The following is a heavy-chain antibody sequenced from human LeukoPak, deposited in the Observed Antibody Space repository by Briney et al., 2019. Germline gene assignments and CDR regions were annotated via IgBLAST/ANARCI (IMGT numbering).Heavy chain of an antibody. CDR3: AREIVGATCFDY. CDR1: GYTFTSYG. CDR2: ISAYNGNT. J-gene: IGHJ4*02. V-gene: IGHV1-18*01. Sequence: ASVKVSCKASGYTFTSYGISWVRQAPGQGLEWMGWISAYNGNTNYAQKLQGRVTMTTDTSTSTAYMELRSLRSGDTAVYYCAREIVGATCFDYWGQGTLVTVSS. D-gene: IGHD1-26*01.